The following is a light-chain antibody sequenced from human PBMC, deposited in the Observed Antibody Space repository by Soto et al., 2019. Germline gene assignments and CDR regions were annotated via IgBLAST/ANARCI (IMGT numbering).Light chain of an antibody. CDR2: AAS. CDR1: QSVSSYY. Sequence: EIVLTQSPGTLSLSPGERATLSCRASQSVSSYYFAWYQQKPGQAPRLLIYAASSRGTGLPDRFSGGGSGTDFTRTSSRLEPEEFAVYYWQQCGSSPWTVGQGTKVESK. V-gene: IGKV3-20*01. CDR3: QQCGSSPWT. J-gene: IGKJ1*01.